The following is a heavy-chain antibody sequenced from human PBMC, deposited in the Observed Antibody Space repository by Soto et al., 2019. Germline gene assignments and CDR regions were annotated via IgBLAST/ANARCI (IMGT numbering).Heavy chain of an antibody. V-gene: IGHV4-31*03. Sequence: SETLSLTCTVSGGSISSGGYYWSWIRQHPGKGLEWIGYIYYSGSTYYNPSLKSRVTISVDTSKNQFSLKLSSVTAADTAVYYCARASSVRRITIFGVVPGGYDYWGKGTLVTVSS. CDR1: GGSISSGGYY. J-gene: IGHJ4*02. CDR3: ARASSVRRITIFGVVPGGYDY. D-gene: IGHD3-3*01. CDR2: IYYSGST.